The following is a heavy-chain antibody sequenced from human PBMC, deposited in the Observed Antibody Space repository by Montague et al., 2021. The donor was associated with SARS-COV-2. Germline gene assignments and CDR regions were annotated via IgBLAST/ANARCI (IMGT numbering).Heavy chain of an antibody. CDR1: GFTFGGYD. CDR3: ARGGEWSSSSLPDY. CDR2: IGIGGDT. V-gene: IGHV3-13*04. Sequence: SLRLSCAASGFTFGGYDMNWVRQAPGKGLEWVSAIGIGGDTYYLGSVKGRFIISRENAKNSLYPQMNNLRVGDTAVYYCARGGEWSSSSLPDYWGQGTLVTVSS. D-gene: IGHD6-6*01. J-gene: IGHJ4*02.